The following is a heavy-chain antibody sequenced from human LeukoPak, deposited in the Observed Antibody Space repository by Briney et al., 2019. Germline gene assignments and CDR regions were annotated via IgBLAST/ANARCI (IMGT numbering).Heavy chain of an antibody. Sequence: PSETLSLTCTVSGGSISSYYWSWIRQPPGKGLEWIGYIYYSGSTNYNPSLKSRVTISVDTSKNQFSLKLSSVTAADTAVYYCARGYGGNYWFDPWGQGTLVTVPS. CDR3: ARGYGGNYWFDP. CDR1: GGSISSYY. J-gene: IGHJ5*02. V-gene: IGHV4-59*08. CDR2: IYYSGST. D-gene: IGHD4-23*01.